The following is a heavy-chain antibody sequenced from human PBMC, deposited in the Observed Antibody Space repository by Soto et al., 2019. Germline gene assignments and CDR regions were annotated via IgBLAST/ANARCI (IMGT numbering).Heavy chain of an antibody. J-gene: IGHJ4*02. V-gene: IGHV3-23*03. CDR1: GFNMVNYA. Sequence: GGSLRLSCVGSGFNMVNYAMTWVRQAPGKGLEWVSLLYSGGGTTHSADSVEGRVTVSRDNSKNTMYLQISSLRDEDTAVYYWAKKIIHYFFASGGEGASVPVSS. CDR2: LYSGGGTT. CDR3: AKKIIHYFFAS.